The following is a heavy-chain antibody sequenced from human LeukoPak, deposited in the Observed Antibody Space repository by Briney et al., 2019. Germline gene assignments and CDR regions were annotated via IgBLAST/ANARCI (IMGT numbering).Heavy chain of an antibody. Sequence: ASVKVSCKASGFTFTSSAVQWVRQARGQRLEWIGWIVVGSGNTNYAQKFQERVTITRDMSTSTAYMELSSLRSEDTAVYYCAAPLDYGGNSVDYWGQGTLVTVSS. CDR3: AAPLDYGGNSVDY. CDR1: GFTFTSSA. J-gene: IGHJ4*02. CDR2: IVVGSGNT. D-gene: IGHD4-23*01. V-gene: IGHV1-58*01.